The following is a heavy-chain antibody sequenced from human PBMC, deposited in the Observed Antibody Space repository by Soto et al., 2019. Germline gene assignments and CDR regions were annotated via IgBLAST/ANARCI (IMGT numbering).Heavy chain of an antibody. V-gene: IGHV1-8*01. Sequence: SVKVSCKASGYTFTSYDINWVRQATGQGLEWMGWMNPNSGNTGYAQKFQGRVTMTRNTSISTAYMELSSLRSEDTAVYYCARGRKQLWFPPNYWGQGTLVTVSS. CDR2: MNPNSGNT. CDR1: GYTFTSYD. CDR3: ARGRKQLWFPPNY. D-gene: IGHD5-18*01. J-gene: IGHJ4*02.